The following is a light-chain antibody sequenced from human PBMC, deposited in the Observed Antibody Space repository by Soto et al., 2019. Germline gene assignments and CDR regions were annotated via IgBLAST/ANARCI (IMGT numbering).Light chain of an antibody. Sequence: DIQLTQSPSFLSASVGDSVNITCRASQGISSYLAWYQQKPGKAPKLLIYAASTLQSGVPSRFSGSGSVTEFTLTISSLQPEDFATYYCQQLNSYPLTFGPGTKVDIK. CDR3: QQLNSYPLT. V-gene: IGKV1-9*01. CDR1: QGISSY. CDR2: AAS. J-gene: IGKJ3*01.